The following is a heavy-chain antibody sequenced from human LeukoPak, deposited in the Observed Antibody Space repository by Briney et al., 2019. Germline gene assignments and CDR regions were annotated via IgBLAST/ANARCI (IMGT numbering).Heavy chain of an antibody. J-gene: IGHJ4*02. CDR2: ISGSGGST. CDR3: AKDLPITMVRGVNFDY. V-gene: IGHV3-23*01. CDR1: GFTFSSYA. D-gene: IGHD3-10*01. Sequence: GGSLRLSCAASGFTFSSYAMSWVRQAPGKGLEWVSAISGSGGSTYYADSVKGGFTISRDNSKNTLYLQMNSLRAEDTAVYYCAKDLPITMVRGVNFDYWGQGTLVTVSS.